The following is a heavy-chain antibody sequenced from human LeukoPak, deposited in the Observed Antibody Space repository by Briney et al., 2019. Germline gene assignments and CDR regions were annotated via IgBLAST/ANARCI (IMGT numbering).Heavy chain of an antibody. CDR3: ARLRRDINDWYADDC. CDR1: GGSVNTYY. V-gene: IGHV4-4*07. CDR2: ISITEGT. D-gene: IGHD6-19*01. J-gene: IGHJ4*02. Sequence: TETLSLTCSVSGGSVNTYYWSWIRQSAGKGLEWIGRISITEGTNYNPSLKSRVSMSVDASKNQVSLKLGSVTAADTAVYYCARLRRDINDWYADDCWGQGTLVTVSS.